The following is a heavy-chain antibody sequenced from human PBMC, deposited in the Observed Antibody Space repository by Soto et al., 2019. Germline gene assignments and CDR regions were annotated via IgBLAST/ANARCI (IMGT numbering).Heavy chain of an antibody. CDR3: ARDSIAVAGTGIDY. D-gene: IGHD6-19*01. CDR1: GGSISSGGYY. V-gene: IGHV4-31*03. J-gene: IGHJ4*02. CDR2: IYYSGST. Sequence: QVQLQESGPGLVKPSQTLSLTCTVSGGSISSGGYYWSWIRQHPGKGLEWIGYIYYSGSTHYIPSLKSRVTISVDTSKNQFSLKLSSVTAADTAVYYCARDSIAVAGTGIDYWGQGTLVTVSS.